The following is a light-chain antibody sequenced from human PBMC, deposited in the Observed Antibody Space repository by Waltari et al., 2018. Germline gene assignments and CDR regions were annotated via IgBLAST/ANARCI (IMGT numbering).Light chain of an antibody. CDR2: AAS. CDR3: LQDYNYPPLT. J-gene: IGKJ4*01. V-gene: IGKV1-6*01. CDR1: QGIRND. Sequence: AIQMTQSPSSLSASVGDRVTITCRASQGIRNDLGWYQQKPGKAPKLLIYAASSLQSGVPSRFSGSGSGIDFTLTISSLQPEDFATYYCLQDYNYPPLTFGGGTKVEIK.